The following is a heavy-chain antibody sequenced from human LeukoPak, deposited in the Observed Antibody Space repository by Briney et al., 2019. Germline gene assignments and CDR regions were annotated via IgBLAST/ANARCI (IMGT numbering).Heavy chain of an antibody. CDR2: MNPNSGNT. D-gene: IGHD3-9*01. Sequence: ASVKVSCKASGYTFTSYDINWVRQATRQGLEWMGWMNPNSGNTGYAQKFQGRVTMTRNTSISTAYMELSSLRSEDTAVYYCARALLRYFDWLCLGYWGQGTLVTVSS. J-gene: IGHJ4*02. CDR3: ARALLRYFDWLCLGY. V-gene: IGHV1-8*01. CDR1: GYTFTSYD.